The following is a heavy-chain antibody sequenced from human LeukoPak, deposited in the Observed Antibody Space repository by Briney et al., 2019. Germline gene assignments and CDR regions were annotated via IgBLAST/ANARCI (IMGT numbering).Heavy chain of an antibody. Sequence: PSETLSLTCTVSGGSINVNYWSWVRQPPGKGLEWIGYMSHDGSTNYNPSLKSRVSISVDTSKKQFSLMLSSVTAADTAVYYCARDIRGSFYPYYFYYMDVWGKGTTVTVSS. CDR2: MSHDGST. CDR3: ARDIRGSFYPYYFYYMDV. D-gene: IGHD1-26*01. CDR1: GGSINVNY. J-gene: IGHJ6*03. V-gene: IGHV4-59*01.